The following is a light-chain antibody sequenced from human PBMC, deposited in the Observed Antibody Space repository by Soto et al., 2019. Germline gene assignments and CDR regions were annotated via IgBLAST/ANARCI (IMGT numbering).Light chain of an antibody. CDR1: QSVIRY. V-gene: IGKV3-15*01. CDR3: QQYDTWPRT. CDR2: GAS. J-gene: IGKJ1*01. Sequence: EIVLTQSPATLSLSPGERATLSCRASQSVIRYLAWYQQRTGQAPRLLIYGASTRATAVPARFTASGSGTEFTLSISSLQSDDFGVYYCQQYDTWPRTFGQGTKVDIK.